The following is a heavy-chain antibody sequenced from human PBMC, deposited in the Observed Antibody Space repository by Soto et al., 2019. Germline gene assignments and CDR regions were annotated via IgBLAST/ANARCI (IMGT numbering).Heavy chain of an antibody. Sequence: QVQLVQSGAEVKEPGSSVKVSCKASGGGNLRDYRTTWVRRAPGQGLEWMGGIIPKLGSANYAQNFQGRVTVTADEPTKTVYMELRSLRSDDTAVYYCARGSDGYNFGAVYWGQGTPVTVSS. CDR2: IIPKLGSA. CDR1: GGGNLRDYR. J-gene: IGHJ4*02. D-gene: IGHD5-12*01. CDR3: ARGSDGYNFGAVY. V-gene: IGHV1-69*01.